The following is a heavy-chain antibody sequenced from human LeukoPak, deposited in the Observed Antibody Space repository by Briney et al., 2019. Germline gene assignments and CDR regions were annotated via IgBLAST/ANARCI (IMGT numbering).Heavy chain of an antibody. D-gene: IGHD2-21*01. CDR3: ARECGDCYSLEYFQH. CDR1: GGAISSYY. V-gene: IGHV4-4*07. CDR2: IYTSGST. J-gene: IGHJ1*01. Sequence: SETLSLTCTVSGGAISSYYWSWIRQPAGKGLEWIGRIYTSGSTNYNPSLKSRVTMSVDTSKNQFSLKLSSVTAADTAVYYCARECGDCYSLEYFQHWGQGTLVTVSS.